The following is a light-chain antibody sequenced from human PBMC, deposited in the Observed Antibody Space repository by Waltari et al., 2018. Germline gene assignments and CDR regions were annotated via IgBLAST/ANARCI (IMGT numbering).Light chain of an antibody. J-gene: IGKJ2*01. Sequence: DIVLTQSPATLSLSPGERATPSCRASQDVGGFIAWYQQRPGQAPRLLIYDTSNRGSGIPTRFSGSGSGTDFTLTISSLEPEDFAHYYCQQRRNWPPTFGQGTSVE. CDR3: QQRRNWPPT. V-gene: IGKV3-11*01. CDR2: DTS. CDR1: QDVGGF.